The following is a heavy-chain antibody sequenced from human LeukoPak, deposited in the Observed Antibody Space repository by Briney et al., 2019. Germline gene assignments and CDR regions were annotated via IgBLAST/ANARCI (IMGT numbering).Heavy chain of an antibody. CDR2: ISGSVGST. Sequence: GGSLRLSCAASGFTFSSYAMSWVRQAPGKGLEWVSAISGSVGSTYYADSVKGRFTIPRDNSKHILYLQKNSLSAEDTAVYYCAKIPGDIVVVVAAVPYYFDYWGQGTMVTVSS. V-gene: IGHV3-23*01. CDR3: AKIPGDIVVVVAAVPYYFDY. J-gene: IGHJ4*02. CDR1: GFTFSSYA. D-gene: IGHD2-15*01.